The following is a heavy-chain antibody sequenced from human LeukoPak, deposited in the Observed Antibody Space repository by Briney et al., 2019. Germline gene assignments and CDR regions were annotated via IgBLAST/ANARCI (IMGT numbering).Heavy chain of an antibody. CDR1: GFTITTYA. CDR2: ISDRGDST. D-gene: IGHD4-17*01. Sequence: GGSLRLSCAASGFTITTYAMGWVRQAPGKGLEWVSVISDRGDSTHYADSVKGRFTISRDNSKNTLYLQMNSLRAEDTAVYYCAKEGHDYGDYVVGYYFDYWGQGTLVTVSS. CDR3: AKEGHDYGDYVVGYYFDY. V-gene: IGHV3-23*01. J-gene: IGHJ4*02.